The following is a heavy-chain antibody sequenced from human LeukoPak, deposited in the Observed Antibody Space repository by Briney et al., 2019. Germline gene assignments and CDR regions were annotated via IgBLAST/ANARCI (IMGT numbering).Heavy chain of an antibody. D-gene: IGHD2-2*01. V-gene: IGHV3-53*01. CDR1: GFTVSSNS. Sequence: GGSLRLSCAASGFTVSSNSMSWVRQAPGKGLEWVSVIYTGGSTYYADSVKGRFTISRDNSKNTLDLQMNSLRAEDTAVYYCASAASSPDLDYWGQGTLVTVSS. J-gene: IGHJ4*02. CDR2: IYTGGST. CDR3: ASAASSPDLDY.